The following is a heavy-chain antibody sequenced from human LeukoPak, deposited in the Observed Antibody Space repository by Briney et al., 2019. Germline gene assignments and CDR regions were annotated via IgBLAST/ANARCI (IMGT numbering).Heavy chain of an antibody. Sequence: GGSLRLSCAASGFTFSTYTLHWVRQAPGKGLEWVAVISYDGSNRYYADSVKGRFTMSRDNSKNTLYLQMDSLGAEDTAMYYCARQWWSTTSNWFDPWGQGTLVTVSS. CDR3: ARQWWSTTSNWFDP. CDR1: GFTFSTYT. D-gene: IGHD5/OR15-5a*01. J-gene: IGHJ5*02. CDR2: ISYDGSNR. V-gene: IGHV3-30*04.